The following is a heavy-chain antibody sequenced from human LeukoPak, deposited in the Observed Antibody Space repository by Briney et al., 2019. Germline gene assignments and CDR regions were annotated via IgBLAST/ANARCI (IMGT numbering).Heavy chain of an antibody. V-gene: IGHV4-59*08. CDR3: ARVGDTSGYFYYFDY. D-gene: IGHD3-22*01. CDR1: GGFISIFY. J-gene: IGHJ4*02. CDR2: ISYGGGT. Sequence: SQSLSLTWAVAGGFISIFYARWVRQPPGKGLEWGGYISYGGGTTYNPSLKRRVSMSIDTSKNQFSLRLSSVTAADTALYYCARVGDTSGYFYYFDYWGQGTLVTVSS.